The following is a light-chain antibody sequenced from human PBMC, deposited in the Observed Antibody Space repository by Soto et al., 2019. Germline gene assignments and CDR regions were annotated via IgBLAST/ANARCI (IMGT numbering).Light chain of an antibody. Sequence: QSVLTQPRCVCGAPGQRFTISCTGSSSNIGAGYDVHWYQQLPGTAPKLIIYGTTNRPSGVPDRFSGSKSGTSASLAITGLQAEDEADYYCQSYDGTLSGSYVFGIGTKVTVL. CDR3: QSYDGTLSGSYV. V-gene: IGLV1-40*01. CDR1: SSNIGAGYD. J-gene: IGLJ1*01. CDR2: GTT.